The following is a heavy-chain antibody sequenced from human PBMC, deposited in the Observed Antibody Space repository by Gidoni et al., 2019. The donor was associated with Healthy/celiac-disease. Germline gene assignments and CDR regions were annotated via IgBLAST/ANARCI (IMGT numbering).Heavy chain of an antibody. CDR3: AREDDSSGYYVLGY. CDR1: GFTFSSYA. V-gene: IGHV3-30*04. Sequence: QVQLVESGGGVVQPGRSLRLSCAASGFTFSSYAMHWVRQAPGKGLDWVAVISYDGSNKYYADSVKGRFTISRDNSKNTLYLQMNSLRAEDTAVYYCAREDDSSGYYVLGYWGQGTLVTVSS. J-gene: IGHJ4*02. D-gene: IGHD3-22*01. CDR2: ISYDGSNK.